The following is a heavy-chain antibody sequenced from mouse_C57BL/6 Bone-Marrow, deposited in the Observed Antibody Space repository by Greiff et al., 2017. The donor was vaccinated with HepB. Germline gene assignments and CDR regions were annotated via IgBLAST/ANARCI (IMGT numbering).Heavy chain of an antibody. CDR1: GFSLTSYG. CDR2: IWSGGST. V-gene: IGHV2-2*01. J-gene: IGHJ4*01. Sequence: QVQLQHSGPGLVQPSQSLSITCTVSGFSLTSYGVHWVRQSPGKGLEWLGVIWSGGSTDYNAAFISRLSISKDNSKSQVFFKMNSLQADDTAIYYCARKGALYYYGSSYHAMDYWGQGTSVTVSS. CDR3: ARKGALYYYGSSYHAMDY. D-gene: IGHD1-1*01.